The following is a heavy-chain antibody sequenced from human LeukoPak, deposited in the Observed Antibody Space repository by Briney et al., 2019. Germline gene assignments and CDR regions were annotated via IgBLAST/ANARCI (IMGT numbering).Heavy chain of an antibody. CDR1: GFTFSSYA. V-gene: IGHV3-23*01. Sequence: GGSLTLSCAASGFTFSSYAMSWARQAPGKGLEWVSAINGSGGSTYYADSVKGRFTIPRDNSKNTLYLQMNSLRAEDTAVYYCAKDRVGATIFDYWGQGTLVTVSS. D-gene: IGHD1-26*01. CDR3: AKDRVGATIFDY. CDR2: INGSGGST. J-gene: IGHJ4*02.